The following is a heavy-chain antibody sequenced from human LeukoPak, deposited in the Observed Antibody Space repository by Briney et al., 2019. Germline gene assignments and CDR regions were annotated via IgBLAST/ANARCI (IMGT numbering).Heavy chain of an antibody. V-gene: IGHV1-69*04. J-gene: IGHJ4*02. CDR3: ARERRGTGFDY. CDR1: GGTFSSYA. D-gene: IGHD3-10*01. CDR2: IIPILGIA. Sequence: ASVKVSCKASGGTFSSYAISWVRQAPGQGLEWMGRIIPILGIANYAQKFQGRVTITADKSTSTAYMELSSLRSEDTAVYYCARERRGTGFDYWGQGTLVTVSS.